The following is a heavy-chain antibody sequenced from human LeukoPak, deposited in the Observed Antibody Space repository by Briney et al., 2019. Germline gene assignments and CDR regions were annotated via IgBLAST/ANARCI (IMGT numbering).Heavy chain of an antibody. J-gene: IGHJ4*02. CDR1: GFTFSSYA. Sequence: GGSLRLSCAASGFTFSSYAMSWVRQAPGKGLEWVSAISGSGGSTYYADSVKGRFTISRDNSKNTLYLQMNSLRAEDTAVYCCAKDFLEYYYGSGSPFDYWGQGTLVTVSS. D-gene: IGHD3-10*01. CDR3: AKDFLEYYYGSGSPFDY. CDR2: ISGSGGST. V-gene: IGHV3-23*01.